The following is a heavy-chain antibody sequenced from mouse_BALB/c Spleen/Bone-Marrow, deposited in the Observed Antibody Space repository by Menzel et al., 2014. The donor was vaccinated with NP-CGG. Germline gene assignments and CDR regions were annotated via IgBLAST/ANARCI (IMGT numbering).Heavy chain of an antibody. J-gene: IGHJ4*01. CDR1: GYTLTDYA. CDR3: AREVRDDYAMDY. CDR2: ISTYYGDA. Sequence: VQVVESGAELVRPGVSVKISCKGSGYTLTDYAMHWVKQSHAKSLEWIGVISTYYGDASYNQKFKGKATMTVDKSSSTAYMELARLTSEDSAIYYCAREVRDDYAMDYWGQGTSVTVSS. D-gene: IGHD2-14*01. V-gene: IGHV1S137*01.